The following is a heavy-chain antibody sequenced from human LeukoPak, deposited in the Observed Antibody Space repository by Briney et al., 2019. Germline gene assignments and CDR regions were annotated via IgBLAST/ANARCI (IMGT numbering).Heavy chain of an antibody. D-gene: IGHD4-23*01. V-gene: IGHV3-33*01. Sequence: PGGSLRLSCAASGFTFSSYGMHWVRQAPGKGLEWVAVIWYDGSNKYYADSVKGRFTISRDNSKNTLYLQMNSLRAEDTAVHYCARDHDYGGNSPFDYWGQGTLVTVSS. CDR1: GFTFSSYG. J-gene: IGHJ4*02. CDR3: ARDHDYGGNSPFDY. CDR2: IWYDGSNK.